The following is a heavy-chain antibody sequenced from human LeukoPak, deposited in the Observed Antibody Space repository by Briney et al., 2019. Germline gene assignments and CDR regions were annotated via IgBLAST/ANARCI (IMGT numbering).Heavy chain of an antibody. CDR2: INPNSGGT. V-gene: IGHV1-2*06. Sequence: GASVKVSCKASGYTFTGYYMHWVRQAPGQGLEWMGRINPNSGGTNYAQKFQGRVTMTRDTSISTAYMELSRLRSDDTAVYYCASDILTGYLDAFDIWGQGTMVTVSS. CDR1: GYTFTGYY. D-gene: IGHD3-9*01. CDR3: ASDILTGYLDAFDI. J-gene: IGHJ3*02.